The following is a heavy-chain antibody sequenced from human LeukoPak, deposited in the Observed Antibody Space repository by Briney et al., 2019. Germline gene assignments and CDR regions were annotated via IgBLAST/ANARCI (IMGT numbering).Heavy chain of an antibody. CDR1: GGPISSHSYY. CDR2: VYYDGTS. CDR3: VRHISTNTGYFDF. J-gene: IGHJ4*02. D-gene: IGHD5-24*01. V-gene: IGHV4-39*01. Sequence: SETLSLTCIVSGGPISSHSYYWGWIRQPPGKGLEWIGSVYYDGTSYSNPSLNSRVAVFVDTSRDQFSLDLSFVTAADTALYYCVRHISTNTGYFDFCGQGTLVSVSS.